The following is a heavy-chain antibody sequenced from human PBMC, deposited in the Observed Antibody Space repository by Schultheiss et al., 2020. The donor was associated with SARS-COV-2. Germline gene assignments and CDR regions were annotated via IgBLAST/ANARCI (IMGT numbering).Heavy chain of an antibody. CDR3: AKDNWDSGYDGGDNFDY. D-gene: IGHD5-12*01. J-gene: IGHJ4*02. Sequence: GGSLRLSCAASGFTFSSYWMSWVRQAPGKGLEWVAVISYDGSKTFYADSVKGRFTISRDNSKNTLYLQMNSLRAEDTAVYYCAKDNWDSGYDGGDNFDYWGQGTLVTVSS. CDR2: ISYDGSKT. V-gene: IGHV3-30*18. CDR1: GFTFSSYW.